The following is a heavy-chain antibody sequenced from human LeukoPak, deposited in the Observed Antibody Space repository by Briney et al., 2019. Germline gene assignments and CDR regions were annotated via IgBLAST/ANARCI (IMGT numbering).Heavy chain of an antibody. CDR2: IYYSGST. D-gene: IGHD3-22*01. CDR1: GGSISSGGYY. V-gene: IGHV4-31*03. Sequence: SETLSLTCTVSGGSISSGGYYWSWIRQHPGKGLEWIGYIYYSGSTYYNPSLKSRVTISVDTSKNQFSLKLSSVTAADTAVYYCARSLHYYDSSGYVYWGQGTLVTVSS. CDR3: ARSLHYYDSSGYVY. J-gene: IGHJ4*02.